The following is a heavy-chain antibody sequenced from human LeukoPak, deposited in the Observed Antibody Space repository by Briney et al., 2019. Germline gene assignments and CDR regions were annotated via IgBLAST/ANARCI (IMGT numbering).Heavy chain of an antibody. D-gene: IGHD2-2*01. J-gene: IGHJ4*02. Sequence: SKTLSLTCTVSGGSISSYYWSWIRQPPGKGLEWIGYIYYSGSTNYNPSLKSRVTISVDTSKNQFSLKLNSVTAADTAVYYCARILSSDCSSTSCYPDYWGQGTLVTVSS. V-gene: IGHV4-59*01. CDR3: ARILSSDCSSTSCYPDY. CDR1: GGSISSYY. CDR2: IYYSGST.